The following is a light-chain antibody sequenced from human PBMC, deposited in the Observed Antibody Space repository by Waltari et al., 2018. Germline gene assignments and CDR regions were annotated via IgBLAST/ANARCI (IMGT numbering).Light chain of an antibody. CDR2: LGS. CDR1: QSLLQSNGYAY. J-gene: IGKJ1*01. CDR3: MQGLQPPWT. Sequence: DIMVTQSPLSLPVTPGEPASISCTSTQSLLQSNGYAYLDWYLQKPGQGPQLLMYLGSNRASGGPDRLSGSGSGTNFTLKIRRVEAEDVGVYYCMQGLQPPWTFGQGTKVEI. V-gene: IGKV2-28*01.